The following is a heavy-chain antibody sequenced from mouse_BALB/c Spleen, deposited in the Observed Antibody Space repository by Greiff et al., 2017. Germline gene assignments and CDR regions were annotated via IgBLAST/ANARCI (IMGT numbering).Heavy chain of an antibody. J-gene: IGHJ3*01. V-gene: IGHV2-2*02. CDR3: DRSVRWDGNYGWFAY. Sequence: QVQLKQSGPGLVQPSQSLSITCTVSGFLLTSYGVHWVRQSPGKGLEWLGVIWSGGSTDYNAAFISRLSISKDNSKSQVFFKMNSLQANDTAIYYSDRSVRWDGNYGWFAYWGQGTLVTVSA. CDR2: IWSGGST. CDR1: GFLLTSYG. D-gene: IGHD2-1*01.